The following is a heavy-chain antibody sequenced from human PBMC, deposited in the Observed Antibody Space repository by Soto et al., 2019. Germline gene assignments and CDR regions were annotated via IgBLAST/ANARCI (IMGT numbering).Heavy chain of an antibody. J-gene: IGHJ5*02. Sequence: SETLSLTCTVSGGSISRGDYYWSWIRQPPGKGLEWIGYIYYSGSTYYNPSLKSRVTISVDTSKNQFSLKLSSVTAADTAVYYCARDRGGPSTIFPAWGQGTLVTVSS. CDR1: GGSISRGDYY. CDR2: IYYSGST. V-gene: IGHV4-30-4*01. CDR3: ARDRGGPSTIFPA. D-gene: IGHD3-3*01.